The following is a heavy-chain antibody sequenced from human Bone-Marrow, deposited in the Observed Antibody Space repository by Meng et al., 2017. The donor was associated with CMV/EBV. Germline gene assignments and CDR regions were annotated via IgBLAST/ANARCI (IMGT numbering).Heavy chain of an antibody. CDR3: ARGFRLRPVH. D-gene: IGHD4-17*01. V-gene: IGHV4-34*01. Sequence: SETLSLTCAVYSGSFSGYYWSWIRQPPGEGLEWIGDVNDSGSTNYNPSLKSRVTISVDTSKDQFSLKVNSVTAADTAIYYCARGFRLRPVHWGQGMLVTVSS. J-gene: IGHJ4*02. CDR1: SGSFSGYY. CDR2: VNDSGST.